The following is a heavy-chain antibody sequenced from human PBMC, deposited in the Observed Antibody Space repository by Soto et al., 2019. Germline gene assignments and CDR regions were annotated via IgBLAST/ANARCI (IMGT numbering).Heavy chain of an antibody. J-gene: IGHJ4*02. CDR2: IYYSGST. CDR1: GGSISSYY. D-gene: IGHD2-21*02. V-gene: IGHV4-59*08. CDR3: ARHGSTAIFYFDY. Sequence: SETLSLTCTVSGGSISSYYWSWIRQPPGKGLEWIGYIYYSGSTSYNPSLKSRVTISVDTSKSQFSLKLSSVTAADTAVYYCARHGSTAIFYFDYWGQGTLVTVSS.